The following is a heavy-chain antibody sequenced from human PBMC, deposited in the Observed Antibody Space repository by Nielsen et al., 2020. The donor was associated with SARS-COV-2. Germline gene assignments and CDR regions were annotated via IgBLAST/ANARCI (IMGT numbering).Heavy chain of an antibody. Sequence: GGSLRLSCAASGFTFSSYAMSWVRQAPGKGLEWVSSIASSGSDIHYADSVKGRFTISRDNAKDSLYLQMSSLRAEDTAVYYCAREAGTVGFDYWGQGTLVTVSS. CDR2: IASSGSDI. J-gene: IGHJ4*02. V-gene: IGHV3-21*06. D-gene: IGHD6-19*01. CDR3: AREAGTVGFDY. CDR1: GFTFSSYA.